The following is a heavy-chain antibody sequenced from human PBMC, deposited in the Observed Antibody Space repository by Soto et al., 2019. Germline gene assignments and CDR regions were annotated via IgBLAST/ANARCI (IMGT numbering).Heavy chain of an antibody. CDR1: GFTFGDYA. J-gene: IGHJ5*02. CDR2: IRSKAYGGTT. D-gene: IGHD3-22*01. V-gene: IGHV3-49*03. Sequence: SLRLSCTASGFTFGDYAMSWFRQAPGKGLEWVGFIRSKAYGGTTVYAASVKGRFTISRDDSKSIAYLQMNSLKTEDTAVYYCTTNYYDTSGHANWFDPWGQGTVVTVSS. CDR3: TTNYYDTSGHANWFDP.